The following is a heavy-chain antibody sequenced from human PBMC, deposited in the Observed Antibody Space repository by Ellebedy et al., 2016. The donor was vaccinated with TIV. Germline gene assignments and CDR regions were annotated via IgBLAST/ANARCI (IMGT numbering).Heavy chain of an antibody. V-gene: IGHV3-7*01. CDR2: INGDGSKK. CDR1: GFTFSHSW. Sequence: GGSLRLSCAASGFTFSHSWMSWVRQAPGKGLEWVANINGDGSKKYYVDSVKGRFAISRDNPKNSLYLQMNSLRAEDTAVYYCARDFDCWGQGTLVTVSS. J-gene: IGHJ4*02. CDR3: ARDFDC.